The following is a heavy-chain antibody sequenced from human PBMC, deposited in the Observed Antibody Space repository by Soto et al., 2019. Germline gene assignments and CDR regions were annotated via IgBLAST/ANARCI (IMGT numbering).Heavy chain of an antibody. Sequence: QVQLVQSGAEVKKPGSSVEVSCMASGGTFGSYAISCVRQAPGQGLEWMGGIIPIFGTANYAQKFQGRVTITADESTSTAYMELSSLRSEDTAVYYCARGVYYDFPYYYGMDVWGQGTTVTVSS. D-gene: IGHD3-3*01. CDR1: GGTFGSYA. V-gene: IGHV1-69*12. CDR3: ARGVYYDFPYYYGMDV. CDR2: IIPIFGTA. J-gene: IGHJ6*02.